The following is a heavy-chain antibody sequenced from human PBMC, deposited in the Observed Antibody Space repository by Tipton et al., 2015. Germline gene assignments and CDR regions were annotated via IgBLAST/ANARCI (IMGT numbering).Heavy chain of an antibody. Sequence: TLSLTCTVSDDSISNNDYYWGWLRQPPGKDLEWIGSVYHSGNTYYNPSLVSRVTMSLDTSKDQFSLSMTSVTAADTAVYYCTRYLYGVIPSGVFWGQGMLVTVSS. CDR2: VYHSGNT. V-gene: IGHV4-39*07. D-gene: IGHD3-3*01. J-gene: IGHJ4*02. CDR3: TRYLYGVIPSGVF. CDR1: DDSISNNDYY.